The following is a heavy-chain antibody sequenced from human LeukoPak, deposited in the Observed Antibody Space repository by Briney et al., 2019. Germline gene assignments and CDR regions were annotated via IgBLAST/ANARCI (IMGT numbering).Heavy chain of an antibody. Sequence: SETLSLTCTVSGGSISSSSYYWGWIRQPPGKGLEWIGSIYYSGSTYYNPSLKSRVTISVDTSKNQFSLKLSSVTAADTAVYYCARRGGGDSSGYMFDYWGQGTLVTVYS. V-gene: IGHV4-39*01. J-gene: IGHJ4*02. CDR3: ARRGGGDSSGYMFDY. CDR2: IYYSGST. CDR1: GGSISSSSYY. D-gene: IGHD3-22*01.